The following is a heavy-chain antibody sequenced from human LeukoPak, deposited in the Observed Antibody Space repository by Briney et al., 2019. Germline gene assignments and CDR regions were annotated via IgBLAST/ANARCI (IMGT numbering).Heavy chain of an antibody. D-gene: IGHD3-22*01. Sequence: PGGSLRLSCAASGFTVSSNYMNWVRQAPGKGLEWVANIKHDGREKYYVDSVKGRFTISRDSAKTSLYLQMSSLRVEDTALYYCARDSGWEGETGESGYYDYWGQGILVTVSS. V-gene: IGHV3-7*01. CDR3: ARDSGWEGETGESGYYDY. CDR2: IKHDGREK. CDR1: GFTVSSNY. J-gene: IGHJ4*02.